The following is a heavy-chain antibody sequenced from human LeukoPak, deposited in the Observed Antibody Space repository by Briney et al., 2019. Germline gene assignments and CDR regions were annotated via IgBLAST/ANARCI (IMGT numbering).Heavy chain of an antibody. D-gene: IGHD3-22*01. CDR2: ITTSGGST. J-gene: IGHJ1*01. CDR1: GFTFSSYA. CDR3: VCYDNAAEYFHY. V-gene: IGHV3-23*01. Sequence: GGSLRLSCAASGFTFSSYAMSWVRPAPWKGLEWVSSITTSGGSTSYADSVKGRFTISRDNSKNTLYLQMNRLRAEDTALYYCVCYDNAAEYFHYWGQGTLVTVSS.